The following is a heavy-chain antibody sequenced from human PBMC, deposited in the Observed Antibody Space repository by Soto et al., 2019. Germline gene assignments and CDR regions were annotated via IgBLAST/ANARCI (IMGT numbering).Heavy chain of an antibody. J-gene: IGHJ6*02. CDR2: ISYDGSNK. V-gene: IGHV3-30-3*01. CDR3: ARDVGIAVAGGNYYYYGMDV. CDR1: GFAFSSYA. Sequence: GGSLRLSCAASGFAFSSYAMHWVRQAPGKGLEWVAVISYDGSNKYYADSVKGRFTISRDNSKNTLYLQMNSLRAEDTAVYYCARDVGIAVAGGNYYYYGMDVWGQGTTVTVSS. D-gene: IGHD6-19*01.